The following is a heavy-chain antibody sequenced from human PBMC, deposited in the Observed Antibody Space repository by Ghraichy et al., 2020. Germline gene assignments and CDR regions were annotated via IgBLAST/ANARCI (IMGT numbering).Heavy chain of an antibody. CDR3: ATEQQQLGNYYGMGV. Sequence: LSLTCAASEFPFSTYSMNWVRQAPGKGLEWVSYISSSGDTIFYADSVKGRFTISRDNVKKSLHLQMNSLRDEDTVVYYCATEQQQLGNYYGMGVWGQGTTVTVSS. V-gene: IGHV3-48*02. J-gene: IGHJ6*02. CDR1: EFPFSTYS. D-gene: IGHD6-13*01. CDR2: ISSSGDTI.